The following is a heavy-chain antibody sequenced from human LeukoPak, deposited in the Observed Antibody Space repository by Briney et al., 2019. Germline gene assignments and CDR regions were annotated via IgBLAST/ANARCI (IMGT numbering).Heavy chain of an antibody. CDR3: ATEMYYDGSGPHFDY. Sequence: SGTLSLTCAVSGCSISSSNWWWWVRHPPGKGLEGFGEIFHTGNTNYNPSLKSRFTISADQSKNQFSLTLSSVTAADTAVYYCATEMYYDGSGPHFDYWGQGTLVTVSS. D-gene: IGHD3-22*01. V-gene: IGHV4-4*02. CDR2: IFHTGNT. CDR1: GCSISSSNW. J-gene: IGHJ4*02.